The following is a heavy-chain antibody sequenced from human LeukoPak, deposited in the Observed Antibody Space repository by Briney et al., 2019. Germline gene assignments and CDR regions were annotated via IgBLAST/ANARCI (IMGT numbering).Heavy chain of an antibody. CDR2: FSHSGST. CDR1: GYSISSAYY. V-gene: IGHV4-38-2*02. Sequence: SETLSLTCTVSGYSISSAYYWGWIRQPPGKGLEWIGSFSHSGSTYYNPSLNSRVTISVDTSKNQFSLKLSSVTAADTAVYYCARDQTDTAMVTIDYWGQGTLVTVSS. J-gene: IGHJ4*02. D-gene: IGHD5-18*01. CDR3: ARDQTDTAMVTIDY.